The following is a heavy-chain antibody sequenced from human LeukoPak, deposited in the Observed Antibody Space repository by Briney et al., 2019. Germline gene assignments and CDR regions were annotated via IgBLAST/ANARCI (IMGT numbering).Heavy chain of an antibody. CDR1: GFIFNNYH. J-gene: IGHJ3*02. CDR3: ARDAFDI. Sequence: GGSLRLSCAASGFIFNNYHMHWVRQAPGKGLEWVAVISYDDTKRYYTDSVKGRFTISRDNPKNTLYLEMNSLRVEDTAVYYCARDAFDIWGQGTMVTVSS. V-gene: IGHV3-30*03. CDR2: ISYDDTKR.